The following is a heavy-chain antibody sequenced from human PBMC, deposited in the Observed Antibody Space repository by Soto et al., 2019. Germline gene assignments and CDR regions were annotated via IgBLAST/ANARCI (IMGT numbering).Heavy chain of an antibody. CDR1: GGIFSNYV. V-gene: IGHV1-69*01. Sequence: QVQLVQSGAEVKKPGSSVKVACKAAGGIFSNYVLNWVRQAPGQGLEWMGGIIPIFGTGNYAQKFQGRVTITADESTTTASMELRGLRSEDTAVYYCARRYYNSSGYFDYWDQGTLVTVSS. J-gene: IGHJ4*02. D-gene: IGHD3-22*01. CDR3: ARRYYNSSGYFDY. CDR2: IIPIFGTG.